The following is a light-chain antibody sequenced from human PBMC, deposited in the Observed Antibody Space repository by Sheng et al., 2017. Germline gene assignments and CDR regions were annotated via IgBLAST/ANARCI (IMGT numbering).Light chain of an antibody. CDR2: AAS. J-gene: IGKJ2*01. Sequence: DIQLTQSPSFLSASVGDRVTITCRASQGISSYLAWYQQKPGKAPKLLIYAASTLQSGVPSRFSGSGSGTEFTLTISSLQPEDFATYYCQQLNSYPRAFGRGTKLE. CDR3: QQLNSYPRA. V-gene: IGKV1-9*01. CDR1: QGISSY.